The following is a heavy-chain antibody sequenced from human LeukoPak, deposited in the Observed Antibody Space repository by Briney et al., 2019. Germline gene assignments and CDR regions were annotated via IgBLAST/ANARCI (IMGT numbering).Heavy chain of an antibody. CDR3: ARESSAVVVPAAIVH. D-gene: IGHD2-2*02. CDR2: ISAYNGNT. V-gene: IGHV1-18*01. CDR1: GYTFTSYG. Sequence: ASVKVSCKASGYTFTSYGISWVRQAPGQGLEWMGWISAYNGNTNYAQKLQGRVTMTTDTSTNTAYMELRSLRSDDTAVYYCARESSAVVVPAAIVHWGQGILVTVSS. J-gene: IGHJ4*02.